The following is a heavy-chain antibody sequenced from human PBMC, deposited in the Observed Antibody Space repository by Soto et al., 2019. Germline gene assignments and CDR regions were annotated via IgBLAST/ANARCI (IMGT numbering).Heavy chain of an antibody. Sequence: SVKVSCKASGGTFSSYAISWVRQAPGQGLEWMGGIIPIFGTANYAQKFQGRVTITADKSTSTAYMELSSLRSEDTAVYYCASSVDIVVVPAARHYYYYYGMDVWGQGTTVTVSS. D-gene: IGHD2-2*03. J-gene: IGHJ6*02. CDR1: GGTFSSYA. CDR3: ASSVDIVVVPAARHYYYYYGMDV. V-gene: IGHV1-69*06. CDR2: IIPIFGTA.